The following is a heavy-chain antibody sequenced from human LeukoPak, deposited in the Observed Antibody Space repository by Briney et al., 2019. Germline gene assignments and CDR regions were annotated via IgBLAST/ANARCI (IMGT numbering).Heavy chain of an antibody. CDR1: GGSISSSSYY. D-gene: IGHD3-10*01. Sequence: SETLSLTCTVSGGSISSSSYYWGWIRQPPGKGLEWIGSIYYSGSTYYNPSLKSRVTISVDTSKNQFSLKLSSVTAADTAVYYCAITYYYGSGAPSGYYYMDVWGKGTTVTISS. CDR3: AITYYYGSGAPSGYYYMDV. J-gene: IGHJ6*03. CDR2: IYYSGST. V-gene: IGHV4-39*01.